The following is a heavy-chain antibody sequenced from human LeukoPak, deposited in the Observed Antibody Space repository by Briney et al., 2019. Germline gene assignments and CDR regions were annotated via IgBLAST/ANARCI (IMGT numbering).Heavy chain of an antibody. V-gene: IGHV3-7*01. D-gene: IGHD4-11*01. CDR1: GFTFSTDW. J-gene: IGHJ4*02. CDR2: IKEGGSDK. CDR3: AKGGHYNFDY. Sequence: GWSLRLSCAASGFTFSTDWMKWVRQAPGKGLEWVASIKEGGSDKYYVDSVKGRFSISRDNAKNSLYLQMNSLRTEDTAVYYCAKGGHYNFDYWGQGTLVTVSS.